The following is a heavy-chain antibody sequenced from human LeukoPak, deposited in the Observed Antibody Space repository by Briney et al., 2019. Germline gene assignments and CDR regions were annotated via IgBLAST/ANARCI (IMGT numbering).Heavy chain of an antibody. CDR3: ASGVSSSWPDY. J-gene: IGHJ4*02. CDR1: GFTFSSYW. V-gene: IGHV3-7*03. D-gene: IGHD6-13*01. Sequence: GGSLRLSCAASGFTFSSYWMSWDRQAPGKGLEWVANIKQDGSEKYYVDSVKGRFTISRDNAKNSLCLQMNSLRAEDTAVYYCASGVSSSWPDYWGQGTLVTVSS. CDR2: IKQDGSEK.